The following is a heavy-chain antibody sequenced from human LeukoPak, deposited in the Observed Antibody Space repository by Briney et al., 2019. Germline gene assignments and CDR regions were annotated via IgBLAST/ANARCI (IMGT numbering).Heavy chain of an antibody. J-gene: IGHJ6*02. CDR2: ISSSSSYI. CDR3: AREDPYYYGMDV. Sequence: GGSLRLSCAASGFTFSSYSMNWVRQAPGKGLEWVSSISSSSSYIYYADSVKGRFTISRDNAKNSLYLQMNSLRAEDTAVYYCAREDPYYYGMDVWGQGTTVTGSS. V-gene: IGHV3-21*01. CDR1: GFTFSSYS.